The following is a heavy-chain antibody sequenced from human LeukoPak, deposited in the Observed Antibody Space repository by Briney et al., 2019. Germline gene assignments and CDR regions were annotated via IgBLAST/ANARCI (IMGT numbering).Heavy chain of an antibody. CDR3: ARGLRAVAGTSEY. V-gene: IGHV1-69*13. J-gene: IGHJ4*02. CDR1: GGTFSSYA. CDR2: IIPIFGTA. D-gene: IGHD6-19*01. Sequence: ASVKVSCKASGGTFSSYAISWVRQAPGQGLEWMGGIIPIFGTANYAQKFQGRVTITADESTSTAYMELSSLRSEDTAVYYCARGLRAVAGTSEYWGQGTLVTVSS.